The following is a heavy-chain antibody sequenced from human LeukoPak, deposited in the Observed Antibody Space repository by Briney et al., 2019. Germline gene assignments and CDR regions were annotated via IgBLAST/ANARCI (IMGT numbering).Heavy chain of an antibody. Sequence: GGSLRLSCAASGFTFSSTWMHWVRQPPGKGLVWAARITSDGSSTTYAESVKGRFTISRDNAKNTLYLHMNSLRAEDTAVYYCARDWYHAIDYWGQGTLVTVSS. CDR1: GFTFSSTW. J-gene: IGHJ4*02. D-gene: IGHD2-2*01. CDR2: ITSDGSST. CDR3: ARDWYHAIDY. V-gene: IGHV3-74*03.